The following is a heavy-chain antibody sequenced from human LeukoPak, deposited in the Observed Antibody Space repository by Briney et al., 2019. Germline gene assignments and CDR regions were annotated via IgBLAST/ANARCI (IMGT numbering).Heavy chain of an antibody. CDR3: AREIVPTASWFDP. J-gene: IGHJ5*02. Sequence: SETLSLTCTVSGGSISSYYWSWIRQPPGKGLEWIGYIYYSGSTNYNPSLKSRVTISVDTSKNQFSLKLSSVTAADTAVYYCAREIVPTASWFDPWGQGTLVTVSS. V-gene: IGHV4-59*01. D-gene: IGHD2-2*01. CDR2: IYYSGST. CDR1: GGSISSYY.